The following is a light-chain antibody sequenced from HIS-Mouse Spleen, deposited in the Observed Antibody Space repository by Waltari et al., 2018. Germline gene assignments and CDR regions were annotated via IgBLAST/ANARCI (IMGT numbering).Light chain of an antibody. J-gene: IGLJ3*02. CDR1: SSDVGGYNY. V-gene: IGLV2-14*03. CDR2: DVS. CDR3: AAWDDSLNGWV. Sequence: QSALTQPASVSGSPGQSITISCTGTSSDVGGYNYVSWYQQHPGKAPKLMIYDVSNPPSGVSNRFSGSKSGTSASLAISGLQSEDEADYYCAAWDDSLNGWVFGGGTKLTVL.